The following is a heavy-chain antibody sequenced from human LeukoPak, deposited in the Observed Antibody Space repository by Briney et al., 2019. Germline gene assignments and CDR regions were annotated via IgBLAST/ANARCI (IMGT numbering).Heavy chain of an antibody. CDR3: ARRAGAYSHPYDY. Sequence: GGSLRLFCTVSGLTVSSNSMSWVRQAPGKGLEWVSFIYSDNTHYSDSVKGRFTISRDNSKNTLYLQMNSLRAEDTAVYYCARRAGAYSHPYDYWGQGTLVTVSS. J-gene: IGHJ4*02. D-gene: IGHD4/OR15-4a*01. CDR1: GLTVSSNS. CDR2: IYSDNT. V-gene: IGHV3-53*01.